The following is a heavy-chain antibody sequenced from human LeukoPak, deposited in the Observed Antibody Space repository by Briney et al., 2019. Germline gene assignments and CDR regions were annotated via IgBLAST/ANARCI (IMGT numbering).Heavy chain of an antibody. CDR3: ARERNLEIAVAGTIFDY. CDR2: IYSGGST. D-gene: IGHD6-19*01. CDR1: GFTVSGNY. J-gene: IGHJ4*02. Sequence: GGSLRLSCAASGFTVSGNYMSWVRQAPGKGLEWVSVIYSGGSTYYADSVKGRFTISRDNSKNTLYLQMKSLRAEDTAVCYCARERNLEIAVAGTIFDYWGQGTLVTVSS. V-gene: IGHV3-66*01.